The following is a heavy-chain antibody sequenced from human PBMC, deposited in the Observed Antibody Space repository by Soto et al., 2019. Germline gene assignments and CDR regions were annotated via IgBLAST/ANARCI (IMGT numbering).Heavy chain of an antibody. V-gene: IGHV4-59*11. CDR1: GDSLKNHY. Sequence: SETLSLTCSVSGDSLKNHYWAWIRHSPGKGLEWIGNIYDSGSTNYSPALKSRVSMSVDTSKNLFSLKLNSVTAADTAVYYCARGAGFSYASTWFDIWGQGTLVTVSS. CDR3: ARGAGFSYASTWFDI. D-gene: IGHD5-18*01. CDR2: IYDSGST. J-gene: IGHJ5*02.